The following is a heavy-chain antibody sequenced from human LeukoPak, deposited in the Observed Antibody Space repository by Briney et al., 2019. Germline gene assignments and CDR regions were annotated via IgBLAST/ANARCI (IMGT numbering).Heavy chain of an antibody. D-gene: IGHD3-22*01. CDR3: ARDPYYYDSSGYPFDY. V-gene: IGHV3-23*01. CDR1: GSTFSSYA. CDR2: ISGSGGST. J-gene: IGHJ4*02. Sequence: GGSLRLSCAASGSTFSSYAMSWVRQAPGKGLEWVSAISGSGGSTYYADSVKGRFTISRDNSKNTLYLQMNSLRAEDTAVYYCARDPYYYDSSGYPFDYWGQGTLVTVSS.